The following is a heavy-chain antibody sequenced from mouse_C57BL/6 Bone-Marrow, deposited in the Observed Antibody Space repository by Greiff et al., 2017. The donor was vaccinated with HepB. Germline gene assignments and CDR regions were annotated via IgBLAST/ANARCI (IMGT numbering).Heavy chain of an antibody. CDR2: ISDGGSYT. Sequence: EVKLMESGGGLVKPGGSLKLSCAASGFTFSSYAMSWVRQTPEKRLEWVATISDGGSYTYYPDNVKGRFTISRDNAKNNLYLQMSHLKSEDTAMYYCARDSKEDYWGQGTTLTVSS. J-gene: IGHJ2*01. CDR3: ARDSKEDY. V-gene: IGHV5-4*01. CDR1: GFTFSSYA. D-gene: IGHD2-5*01.